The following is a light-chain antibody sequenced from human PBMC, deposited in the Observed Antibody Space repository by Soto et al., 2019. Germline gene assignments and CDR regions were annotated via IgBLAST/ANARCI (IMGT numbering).Light chain of an antibody. J-gene: IGLJ2*01. V-gene: IGLV1-47*01. CDR3: AAWDDSLIGVV. Sequence: QSVLTQPPSASGTPGQRVTISCSGSSSNIGTNSVYWYQQLPGTAPKLLIYNNNQRPSGVPDRFSGSTSDTSASLAISGLRSEDEADYHCAAWDDSLIGVVFGGGTKLTVL. CDR2: NNN. CDR1: SSNIGTNS.